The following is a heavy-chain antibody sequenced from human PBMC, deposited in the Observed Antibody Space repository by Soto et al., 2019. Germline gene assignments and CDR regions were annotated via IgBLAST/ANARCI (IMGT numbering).Heavy chain of an antibody. V-gene: IGHV3-30*18. CDR1: GFTLSPYG. D-gene: IGHD2-21*02. Sequence: WGSLRLSCAASGFTLSPYGMHLVRQAPGKGLEWVAVISYDGSNKYYADSVKGRFTISRDNSKNTLYLQMNSLRAEDTAVYYCAKDDGYGSNFDYWGQGTLVTVPS. CDR3: AKDDGYGSNFDY. CDR2: ISYDGSNK. J-gene: IGHJ4*02.